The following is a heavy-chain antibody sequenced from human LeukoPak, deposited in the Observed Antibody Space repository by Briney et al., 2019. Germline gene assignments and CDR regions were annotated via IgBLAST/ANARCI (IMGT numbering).Heavy chain of an antibody. J-gene: IGHJ4*02. CDR1: GITLANYG. V-gene: IGHV3-23*01. Sequence: GGSLRLSCVVSGITLANYGMSWVRQAPGKGLEWVAGVSGSGGSTNYADSVKGRFTISRDNPKNTLYLQMNSLRAEDTAVYFCAKRGVVIRVILVGFHKEAYYFDSWGQGALITVSS. D-gene: IGHD3-22*01. CDR2: VSGSGGST. CDR3: AKRGVVIRVILVGFHKEAYYFDS.